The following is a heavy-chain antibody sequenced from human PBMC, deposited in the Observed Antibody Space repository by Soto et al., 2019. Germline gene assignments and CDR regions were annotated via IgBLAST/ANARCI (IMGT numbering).Heavy chain of an antibody. J-gene: IGHJ4*02. V-gene: IGHV3-23*01. Sequence: GGSLRLSCVASGFTFRSYAMTWVRQAPGKGLEWVSTITASGKTTYYADSVKGRFTISRDNSNNTLFLQMNSLRADDTALYYCGKDAVVTVVVAVFEYWGQGAQVTVSS. CDR1: GFTFRSYA. CDR3: GKDAVVTVVVAVFEY. CDR2: ITASGKTT. D-gene: IGHD2-15*01.